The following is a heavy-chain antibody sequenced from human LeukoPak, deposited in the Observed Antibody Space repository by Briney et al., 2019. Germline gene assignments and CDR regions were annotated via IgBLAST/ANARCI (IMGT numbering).Heavy chain of an antibody. J-gene: IGHJ2*01. CDR2: ISWNSGSI. CDR1: GFTFDDYA. D-gene: IGHD6-13*01. CDR3: AKDQIGIAAAGIPDWYFDL. V-gene: IGHV3-9*01. Sequence: GRSLRLSCAASGFTFDDYAMHWVRQAPGKGLEWVSGISWNSGSIGYADSVKGRFTISRDNAKNSLYLQMNSLRAEDTALYYCAKDQIGIAAAGIPDWYFDLWGRGTLVTVSS.